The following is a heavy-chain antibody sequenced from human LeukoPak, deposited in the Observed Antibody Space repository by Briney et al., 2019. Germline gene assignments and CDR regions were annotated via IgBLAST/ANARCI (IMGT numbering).Heavy chain of an antibody. Sequence: ASVKVSCKASGYTFTSYDINWVRQATGQGLEWMGWMNPNSGNTGYAQKFQGRVTITRNTSISTAYMELSSLRSEDTAVYYCARGARRNTIFGVVASWRPRAAFDYWGQGTLVTVSS. CDR2: MNPNSGNT. CDR3: ARGARRNTIFGVVASWRPRAAFDY. D-gene: IGHD3-3*01. V-gene: IGHV1-8*03. CDR1: GYTFTSYD. J-gene: IGHJ4*02.